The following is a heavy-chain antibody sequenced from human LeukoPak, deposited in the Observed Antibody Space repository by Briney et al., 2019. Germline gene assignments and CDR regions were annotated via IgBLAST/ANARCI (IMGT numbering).Heavy chain of an antibody. CDR2: IWYDGSNK. V-gene: IGHV3-33*06. Sequence: GGSLRLSCAASGFTFSSYGMHWVRQAPGKGLEWVAVIWYDGSNKYYADSVKGRFTIYRDNSKNTLYLQMNSLRAEDTAVYYCAKVRYSSSWGLDAFDLWGQGTMVTVSS. D-gene: IGHD6-13*01. CDR3: AKVRYSSSWGLDAFDL. J-gene: IGHJ3*01. CDR1: GFTFSSYG.